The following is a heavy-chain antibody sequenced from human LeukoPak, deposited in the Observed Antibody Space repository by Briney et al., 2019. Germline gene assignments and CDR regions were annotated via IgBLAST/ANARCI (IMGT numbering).Heavy chain of an antibody. J-gene: IGHJ4*01. CDR2: IIYDGSNK. Sequence: GGSLRLSCAASGFDFSSYAMHWVRQAPGKGLEWMAVIIYDGSNKNYADSVKGRFTISRDNSRNTLYMKMNSLRDEDTAVYYCARGVGETLSGWTLDYWGHGTLVAVSS. CDR1: GFDFSSYA. D-gene: IGHD6-19*01. V-gene: IGHV3-30*04. CDR3: ARGVGETLSGWTLDY.